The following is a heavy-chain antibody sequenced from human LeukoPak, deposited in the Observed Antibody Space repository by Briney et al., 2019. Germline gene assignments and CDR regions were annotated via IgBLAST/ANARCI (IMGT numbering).Heavy chain of an antibody. CDR1: GGSFRGYY. Sequence: SETLSLTCAVYGGSFRGYYWSWIRQPPGKGLEWIGEINHSGSTNYNPSLKSRVTISVDTSKNQFSLKLSSVTAADTAVYYCARGVNRNYEFDYWGQGTLVTVSS. CDR3: ARGVNRNYEFDY. CDR2: INHSGST. V-gene: IGHV4-34*01. J-gene: IGHJ4*02. D-gene: IGHD1-14*01.